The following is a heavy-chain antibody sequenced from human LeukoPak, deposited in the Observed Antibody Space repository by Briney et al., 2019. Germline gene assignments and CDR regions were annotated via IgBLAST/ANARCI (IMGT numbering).Heavy chain of an antibody. CDR2: ISNTGGHT. CDR3: ARGQYGSESH. J-gene: IGHJ4*02. V-gene: IGHV3-23*01. Sequence: GGSLRLSCATSGFTFGNYGMSWVRQAPGKGLQWVSTISNTGGHTYYTDSVKGRFAISRDNSDNTLYLLMNSLRAEDTAVYYCARGQYGSESHWGQGTLVTVSS. CDR1: GFTFGNYG. D-gene: IGHD6-25*01.